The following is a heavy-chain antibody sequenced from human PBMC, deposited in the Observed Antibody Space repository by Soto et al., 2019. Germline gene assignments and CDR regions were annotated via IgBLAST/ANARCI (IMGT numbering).Heavy chain of an antibody. Sequence: QVQLVESGGGVVQPGRSLRLSCAASGFTFSSYGMHWVRQAPGKGLEWVAVISYDGSNKYCADSVKGRFTISRDNSKNTLYLQMNSLRAEDTAVYYCAKDPAFTMVRGVISGYFDYWGQGTLVTVSS. J-gene: IGHJ4*02. CDR2: ISYDGSNK. D-gene: IGHD3-10*01. CDR1: GFTFSSYG. CDR3: AKDPAFTMVRGVISGYFDY. V-gene: IGHV3-30*18.